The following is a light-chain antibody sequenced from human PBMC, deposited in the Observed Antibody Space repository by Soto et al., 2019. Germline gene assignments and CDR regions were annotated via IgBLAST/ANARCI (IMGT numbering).Light chain of an antibody. J-gene: IGKJ4*02. CDR3: QQAHSFPLT. CDR1: QGIGSW. CDR2: GAS. V-gene: IGKV1-12*01. Sequence: DIQLTQSPSSVSASVGDRVTITCRARQGIGSWLAWYQHKPGKAPKLLIDGASTLQTGVPSRFSGSGSGTDFTLTISSLQPEDCATYYCQQAHSFPLTCGGGTKVEIK.